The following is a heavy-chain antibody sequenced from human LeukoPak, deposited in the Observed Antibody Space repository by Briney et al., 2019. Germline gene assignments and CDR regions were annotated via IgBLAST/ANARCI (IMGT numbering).Heavy chain of an antibody. J-gene: IGHJ4*02. D-gene: IGHD2-21*02. CDR1: GGTFSNYA. Sequence: SVKVSCKASGGTFSNYAISWVRQAPGQGLEWMGRIIPILDITNYAQKFQGRVTLTADKSTSTAYMELNSLRSEDTAVFYCARSAPSCGGDCRHFDHWGQGTLVTVSS. CDR3: ARSAPSCGGDCRHFDH. V-gene: IGHV1-69*04. CDR2: IIPILDIT.